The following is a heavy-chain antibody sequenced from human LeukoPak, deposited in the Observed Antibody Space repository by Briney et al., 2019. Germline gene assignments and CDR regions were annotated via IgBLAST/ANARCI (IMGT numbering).Heavy chain of an antibody. J-gene: IGHJ4*02. CDR3: ARGRFLEWLSAFAFDY. Sequence: ASVKVSCKASGYTFTSYDINWVRQATGQGLEWMGWMNPDSGNTGYAQKFQGRVTMTRNTSISTAYMELSSLRSEDTAVYYCARGRFLEWLSAFAFDYWGQGTLVTVSS. CDR2: MNPDSGNT. CDR1: GYTFTSYD. D-gene: IGHD3-3*01. V-gene: IGHV1-8*01.